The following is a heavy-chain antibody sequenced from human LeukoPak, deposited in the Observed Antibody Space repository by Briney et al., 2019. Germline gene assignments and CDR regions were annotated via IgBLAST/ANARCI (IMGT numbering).Heavy chain of an antibody. CDR1: WGYHNNSFFF. J-gene: IGHJ4*02. Sequence: PSETLSLTCPVSWGYHNNSFFFWVWTRQSPGRGLEWIATINYDGRTHYNPSLRSRVTISLDTARNQFSLTLSSVTAADTAVVFCCGLGHCWTGGSCHHDQWGQGTLVTVSS. D-gene: IGHD2-15*01. CDR3: CGLGHCWTGGSCHHDQ. V-gene: IGHV4-39*01. CDR2: INYDGRT.